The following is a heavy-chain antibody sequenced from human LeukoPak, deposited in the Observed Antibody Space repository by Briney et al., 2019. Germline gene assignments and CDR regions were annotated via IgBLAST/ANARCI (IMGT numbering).Heavy chain of an antibody. Sequence: GGSLRLSCVAPGFTFCEDYMSSIRPGPGKRVWWGSYISSGGSTIYYADSVKGRFTICRDNAKNSLYLQMNSLRAEDTAVYYCAREANSSSWYDYYYYYYMDVWGKGTTVTVSS. J-gene: IGHJ6*03. V-gene: IGHV3-11*01. CDR2: ISSGGSTI. D-gene: IGHD6-13*01. CDR1: GFTFCEDY. CDR3: AREANSSSWYDYYYYYYMDV.